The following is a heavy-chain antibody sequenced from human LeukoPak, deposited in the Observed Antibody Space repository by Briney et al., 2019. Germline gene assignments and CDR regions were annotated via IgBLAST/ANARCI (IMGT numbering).Heavy chain of an antibody. V-gene: IGHV4-59*01. CDR3: ARVIGNGYSSSSGFDY. Sequence: PSETLSLTCTVSGGSISSYYWSWIRQPPGKGLEWIGYIYYSGSTNYNPSLKSRVTISVDTSKNQFSLKLSSVTAADTAVYYCARVIGNGYSSSSGFDYWGQGTLVTVSS. J-gene: IGHJ4*02. CDR2: IYYSGST. CDR1: GGSISSYY. D-gene: IGHD6-6*01.